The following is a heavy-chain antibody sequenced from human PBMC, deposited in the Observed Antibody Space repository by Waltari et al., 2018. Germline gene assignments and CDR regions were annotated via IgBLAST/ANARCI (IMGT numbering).Heavy chain of an antibody. Sequence: EVQLVESGGGLVQPGGSLRLSCAASGFPLSAYWMSWVRQAPGKGLEWVANRKQDGSEKYYADAGKGRLTISRDNAKNSLYLHMNSLRAEDTALYYCARDTWEQFDYWGQGTLVTVSS. J-gene: IGHJ4*02. CDR1: GFPLSAYW. V-gene: IGHV3-7*03. CDR2: RKQDGSEK. D-gene: IGHD1-26*01. CDR3: ARDTWEQFDY.